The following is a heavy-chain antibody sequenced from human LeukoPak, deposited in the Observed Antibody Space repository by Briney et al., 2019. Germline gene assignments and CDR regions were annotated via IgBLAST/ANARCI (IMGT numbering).Heavy chain of an antibody. CDR2: IWFDGSNK. CDR3: ARDRASGYYYSFDY. CDR1: GFTFSTYG. D-gene: IGHD3-22*01. Sequence: HPGGSLRLSCAASGFTFSTYGMHWVRQAPGKGLEWVAVIWFDGSNKYYVDSVKGRFTISRDNSKNTLYLQMNSLRAEDTAVHFCARDRASGYYYSFDYWGQGTLVTVSS. V-gene: IGHV3-33*01. J-gene: IGHJ4*02.